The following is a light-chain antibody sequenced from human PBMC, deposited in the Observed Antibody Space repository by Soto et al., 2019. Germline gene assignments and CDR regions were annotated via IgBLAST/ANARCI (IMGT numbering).Light chain of an antibody. CDR2: GAS. Sequence: EIMLTQSPGTLSLSPGERATLSCRASQSVRNSYLAWYQQKPGQAPRLLIYGASGRDTGIPDRFSGSGSGTDFTLTISRLEPEDFAVYYCQQYGSSPSTFGQGTKLEI. J-gene: IGKJ2*01. CDR1: QSVRNSY. CDR3: QQYGSSPST. V-gene: IGKV3-20*01.